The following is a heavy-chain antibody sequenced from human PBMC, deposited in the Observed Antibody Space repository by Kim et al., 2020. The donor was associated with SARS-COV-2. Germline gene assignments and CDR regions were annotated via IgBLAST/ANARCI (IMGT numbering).Heavy chain of an antibody. CDR2: IYYSGST. Sequence: SETLSLTCTVSGGSISSYYWSWIRQPPGKGLEWIGYIYYSGSTNYNPSLKRRVTVSVDTSKNQFSLKLSSVTAADTAVYYCARLGGNLRAYCGGDCYHYFDDWGQGTLVTVSS. V-gene: IGHV4-59*01. CDR3: ARLGGNLRAYCGGDCYHYFDD. CDR1: GGSISSYY. D-gene: IGHD2-21*02. J-gene: IGHJ4*02.